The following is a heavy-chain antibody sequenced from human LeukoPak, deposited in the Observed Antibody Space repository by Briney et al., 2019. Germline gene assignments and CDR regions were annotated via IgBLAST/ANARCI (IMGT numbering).Heavy chain of an antibody. Sequence: ASVKVSCKASGYTFTGYYMHWVRQAPGQGLEWMGWINPNSGGTNYAQKVQGRVTMTRDTSISTAYMELSRLRSDDTAVYYCARLLVVPAANWFDPWGQGTLVTVSS. D-gene: IGHD2-2*01. CDR1: GYTFTGYY. V-gene: IGHV1-2*02. CDR3: ARLLVVPAANWFDP. J-gene: IGHJ5*02. CDR2: INPNSGGT.